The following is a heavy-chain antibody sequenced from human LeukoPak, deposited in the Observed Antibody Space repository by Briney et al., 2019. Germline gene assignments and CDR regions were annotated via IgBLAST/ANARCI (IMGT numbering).Heavy chain of an antibody. CDR2: INPNSGGT. D-gene: IGHD6-19*01. CDR1: GYTFTGYY. J-gene: IGHJ6*03. CDR3: ARSSGLYYYYYYMDV. Sequence: ASVKVSCKASGYTFTGYYMHWVRQAPGQGLEWMGWINPNSGGTNYAQKFQGRVTMNRDTSISTAYMEMSRLRSDDTAVYYCARSSGLYYYYYYMDVWGKGTTVTVSS. V-gene: IGHV1-2*02.